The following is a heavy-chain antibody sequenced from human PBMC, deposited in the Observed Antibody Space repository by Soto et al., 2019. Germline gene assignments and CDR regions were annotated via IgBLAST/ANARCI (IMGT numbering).Heavy chain of an antibody. V-gene: IGHV1-18*01. CDR1: GYTFSTYA. Sequence: QVQLVQSGGEVKKPGASVKVSCKSSGYTFSTYAISWVRQAPGQGLEWMGWINPDNGKTNYAQRFQGRVTITTDTSTKTVYMELKSLRSDDTAMYFCARDGSSGYYDDYYYGMDVWGQGTTVTVSS. CDR2: INPDNGKT. J-gene: IGHJ6*02. CDR3: ARDGSSGYYDDYYYGMDV. D-gene: IGHD3-22*01.